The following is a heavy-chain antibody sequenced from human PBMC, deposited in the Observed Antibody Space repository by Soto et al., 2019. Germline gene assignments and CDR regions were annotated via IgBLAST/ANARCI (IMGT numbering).Heavy chain of an antibody. CDR2: IYPGDSDT. V-gene: IGHV5-51*03. CDR1: GYSFTSYW. D-gene: IGHD3-3*01. Sequence: PGKSLKISCKGSGYSFTSYWIGWVRQMPGKGLEWMGIIYPGDSDTRYSPSFQGQVTISADKSISTAYLQWSSLKASDTAMYYCARTITIFGVVIFDWFDPWGQGTLVTVSS. CDR3: ARTITIFGVVIFDWFDP. J-gene: IGHJ5*02.